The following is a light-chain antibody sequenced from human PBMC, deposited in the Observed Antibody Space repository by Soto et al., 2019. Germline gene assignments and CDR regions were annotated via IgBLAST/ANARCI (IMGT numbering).Light chain of an antibody. CDR2: DVS. CDR1: IRDIGGYNF. J-gene: IGLJ2*01. Sequence: QSVLTQPRSVSGSPGQSITISCSGTIRDIGGYNFISWYQQHPGTAPKIIIYDVSKRPSGVPYRFSGSTSGHTASLTISGLQAEDDAFYNCCSYAGSNTLVFGGGTKVTVL. CDR3: CSYAGSNTLV. V-gene: IGLV2-11*01.